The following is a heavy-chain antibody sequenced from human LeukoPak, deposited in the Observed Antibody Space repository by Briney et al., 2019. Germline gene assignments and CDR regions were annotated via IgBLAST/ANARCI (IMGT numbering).Heavy chain of an antibody. CDR2: INSDGSST. CDR1: GFTFSSYW. D-gene: IGHD3/OR15-3a*01. CDR3: ARDGRYFMDNFDY. V-gene: IGHV3-74*01. Sequence: GGSLRLSCAASGFTFSSYWMHWVRQAPGKGLVWVSRINSDGSSTSYADSVKGRFTNSRDNAKNSLYLQMNSLRAEDTAVYYCARDGRYFMDNFDYWGQGTLVTVSS. J-gene: IGHJ4*02.